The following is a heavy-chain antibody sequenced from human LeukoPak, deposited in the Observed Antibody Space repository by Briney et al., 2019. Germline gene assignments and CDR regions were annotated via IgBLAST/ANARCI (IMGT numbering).Heavy chain of an antibody. CDR2: IWYDGSNK. CDR1: GFTFSSYG. J-gene: IGHJ4*02. Sequence: GGSLRLSCAASGFTFSSYGMHWVRQAPGKGLEWVAAIWYDGSNKYYADSVKGRFTISRDNSKNTLYLQMNSLRAEDTAVYYCARDPGVSYYYDSSLFDYWGQGTLVTVSS. V-gene: IGHV3-33*01. D-gene: IGHD3-22*01. CDR3: ARDPGVSYYYDSSLFDY.